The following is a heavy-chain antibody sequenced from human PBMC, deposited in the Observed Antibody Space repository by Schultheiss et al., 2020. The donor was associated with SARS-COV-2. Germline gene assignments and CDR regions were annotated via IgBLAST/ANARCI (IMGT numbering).Heavy chain of an antibody. CDR1: GFTFSSYG. J-gene: IGHJ3*02. CDR3: ARDTSGSPEGSFDI. V-gene: IGHV3-30*03. D-gene: IGHD1-26*01. Sequence: GESLKISCAASGFTFSSYGMHWVRQAPGKGLEWVAVISYDGSNKYYADSVKGRFTISRDNAKNSLYLQMNSLRAEDTAVYYCARDTSGSPEGSFDIWGQGTMVTVSS. CDR2: ISYDGSNK.